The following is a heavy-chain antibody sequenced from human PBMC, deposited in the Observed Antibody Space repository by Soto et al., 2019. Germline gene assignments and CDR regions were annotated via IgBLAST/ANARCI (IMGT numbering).Heavy chain of an antibody. CDR3: ARVHGSYGMDV. Sequence: SETLSLTCAVYGRSFSGYYWSWIRQPPGKGLEWIGEINHSGSTNYNPSLKSRVTISVDTSKNQFSLKLSSVTAADTAVYYCARVHGSYGMDVWGQGTTVTVSS. CDR1: GRSFSGYY. CDR2: INHSGST. J-gene: IGHJ6*02. V-gene: IGHV4-34*01.